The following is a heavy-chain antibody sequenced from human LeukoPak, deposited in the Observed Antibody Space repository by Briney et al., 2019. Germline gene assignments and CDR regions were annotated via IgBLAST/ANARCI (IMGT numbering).Heavy chain of an antibody. D-gene: IGHD3-9*01. CDR2: IYHSGST. J-gene: IGHJ4*02. CDR1: ADSISSRYY. V-gene: IGHV4-38-2*02. CDR3: ARRHYEILSGYPS. Sequence: SETLSLTCSVSADSISSRYYWAWIRQAPGKGLEWIGSIYHSGSTYYNPSLKSRVTISVDTSKNQFSLKLSSVTAADTAVYYCARRHYEILSGYPSWGQGILVTVSS.